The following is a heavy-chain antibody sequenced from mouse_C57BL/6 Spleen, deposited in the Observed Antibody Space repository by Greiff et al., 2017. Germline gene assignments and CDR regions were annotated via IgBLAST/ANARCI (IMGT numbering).Heavy chain of an antibody. CDR3: ARSYYGSSIDY. V-gene: IGHV1-64*01. CDR1: GYTFTSYW. D-gene: IGHD1-1*01. Sequence: QVQLQQPGAELVKPGASVKLSCKASGYTFTSYWMHWVKQRPGQGLEWIGMIHPNSGSTNYNEKFKSKATLTVDKSSSTAYMQLSSLTSEDSAVYYCARSYYGSSIDYWGQGTTLTVSS. J-gene: IGHJ2*01. CDR2: IHPNSGST.